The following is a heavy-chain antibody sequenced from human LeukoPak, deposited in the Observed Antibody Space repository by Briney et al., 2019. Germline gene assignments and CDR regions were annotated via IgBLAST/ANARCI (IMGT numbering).Heavy chain of an antibody. Sequence: PSQTLSLTCTVSGGSISSGSYYWSWIRQPAGKGLEWIGRIYTSGSTNYNPSLKSRVTISVDTSKNQFSLKLSSVTAADTAVYYCARDPSYYYYYYMDVWGKGTTVTVSS. CDR2: IYTSGST. CDR1: GGSISSGSYY. CDR3: ARDPSYYYYYYMDV. J-gene: IGHJ6*03. V-gene: IGHV4-61*02.